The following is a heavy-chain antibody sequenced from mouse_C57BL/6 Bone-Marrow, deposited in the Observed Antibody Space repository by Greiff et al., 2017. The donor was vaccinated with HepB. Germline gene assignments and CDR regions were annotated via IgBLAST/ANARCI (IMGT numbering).Heavy chain of an antibody. CDR3: ARASGGDY. CDR1: GFTFSSYA. D-gene: IGHD3-1*01. Sequence: DVKLVESGGGLVKPGGSLKLSCAASGFTFSSYAMSWVRQTPEKRLEWVATISDGGSYTYYPDNVKGRFTISRDNAKNNLYLQMSHLKSEDTAMYYCARASGGDYWGQGTSVTVSS. J-gene: IGHJ4*01. V-gene: IGHV5-4*03. CDR2: ISDGGSYT.